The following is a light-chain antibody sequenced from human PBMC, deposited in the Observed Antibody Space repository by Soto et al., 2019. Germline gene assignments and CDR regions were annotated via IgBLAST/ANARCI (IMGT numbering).Light chain of an antibody. J-gene: IGKJ1*01. V-gene: IGKV1-39*01. CDR1: QSISTY. Sequence: DIQMTQSPSSLSASVGDRVTITCRASQSISTYLNWYQQKPGKAPRLLIYAASSLQSGVPSRFSGSGSGTDFTPTISSLQPEDFQTHYCQPRHSAPWTFGHGTRVDIK. CDR2: AAS. CDR3: QPRHSAPWT.